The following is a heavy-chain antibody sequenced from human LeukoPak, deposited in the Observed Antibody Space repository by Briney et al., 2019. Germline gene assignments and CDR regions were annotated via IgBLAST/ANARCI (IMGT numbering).Heavy chain of an antibody. J-gene: IGHJ4*02. CDR1: GYTFTGYY. V-gene: IGHV1-2*06. CDR3: ARVIAQQLVPFDY. Sequence: PEASVKVSCKASGYTFTGYYMHWVRQAPGQGLEWMGRINPNSGGTNYAQKFQGRVTMTRDTSISTAYMELSRLRSDDTAVYYCARVIAQQLVPFDYWGQGTLVTASS. D-gene: IGHD6-13*01. CDR2: INPNSGGT.